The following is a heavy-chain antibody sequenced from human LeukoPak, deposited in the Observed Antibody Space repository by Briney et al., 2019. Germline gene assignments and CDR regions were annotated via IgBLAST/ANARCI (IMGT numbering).Heavy chain of an antibody. Sequence: PSETLSLTCTVSGGFISSYYWSWIRQPPGKGLEWIGYIYYSGSTNYNPSLKSRDTISVDTSKNQFSLKLSSVTAADTAVYYCARHRRGDNWSDVLWDWGQGTLVTVSS. CDR3: ARHRRGDNWSDVLWD. J-gene: IGHJ4*02. V-gene: IGHV4-59*01. CDR1: GGFISSYY. D-gene: IGHD1-20*01. CDR2: IYYSGST.